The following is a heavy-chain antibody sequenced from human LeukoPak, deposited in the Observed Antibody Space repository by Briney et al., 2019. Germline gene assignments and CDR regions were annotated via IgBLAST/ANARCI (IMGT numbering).Heavy chain of an antibody. CDR3: ARGSTPWELLRSSTEYFDY. CDR2: MNPNSGNT. D-gene: IGHD1-26*01. CDR1: GYTFTSYD. V-gene: IGHV1-8*01. Sequence: ASVKVSCKASGYTFTSYDINWVRQATGQGLEWMGWMNPNSGNTGYAQKFQGRVTMTRNTPISTAYMELSSLRSEDTAVYYCARGSTPWELLRSSTEYFDYWGQGTLVTVSS. J-gene: IGHJ4*02.